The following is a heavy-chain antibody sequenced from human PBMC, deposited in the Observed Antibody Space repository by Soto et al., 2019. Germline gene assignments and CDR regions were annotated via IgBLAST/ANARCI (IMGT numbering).Heavy chain of an antibody. CDR2: IYYSGST. D-gene: IGHD4-17*01. V-gene: IGHV4-59*01. CDR1: GGSMTSYY. J-gene: IGHJ5*02. Sequence: LSLTCSVSGGSMTSYYWSWIRQPPGKGLEWIGDIYYSGSTNYNPSLKSRVTISVDTSKNHFSLKLSSVTAADTALYYCARRVTSWGWFDPWGQGTLVTVSS. CDR3: ARRVTSWGWFDP.